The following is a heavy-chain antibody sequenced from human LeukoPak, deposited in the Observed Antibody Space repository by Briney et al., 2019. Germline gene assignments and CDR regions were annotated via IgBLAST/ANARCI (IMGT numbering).Heavy chain of an antibody. CDR1: GGSISSSSYY. D-gene: IGHD4-17*01. CDR3: ARHPRFPSLAVTTTPYFDY. Sequence: SETLSLTCTVSGGSISSSSYYWGWIRQPPGKGLEWIGSIYYSGSTYYNPSLKSRVTISVDTSKNQFSLKLSSVTAADTAVYYCARHPRFPSLAVTTTPYFDYWGQGTLVTVSS. V-gene: IGHV4-39*01. CDR2: IYYSGST. J-gene: IGHJ4*02.